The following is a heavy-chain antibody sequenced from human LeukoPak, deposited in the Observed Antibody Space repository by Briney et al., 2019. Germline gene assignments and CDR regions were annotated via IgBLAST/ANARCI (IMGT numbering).Heavy chain of an antibody. CDR3: ARVGYESSGGQYHFDY. CDR2: IYYSGST. Sequence: SETLSLTCTVSGYSISSGYYWGWIRQPPGKGLEWIGSIYYSGSTFYNPSLKRRVTISVDTYKNQFSLKLSSVTAADTAVYYCARVGYESSGGQYHFDYWGQGTLVTVSS. CDR1: GYSISSGYY. J-gene: IGHJ4*02. V-gene: IGHV4-38-2*02. D-gene: IGHD3-22*01.